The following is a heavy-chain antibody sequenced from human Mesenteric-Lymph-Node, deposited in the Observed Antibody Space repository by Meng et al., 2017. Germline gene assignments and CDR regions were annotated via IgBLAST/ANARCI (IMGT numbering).Heavy chain of an antibody. CDR2: MDYRGST. D-gene: IGHD2-2*01. CDR1: VDSISSGESF. Sequence: HVPLQESGPGLVTPSQTRSLTCTVSVDSISSGESFWSWTPHPPGKGLEWIGYMDYRGSTFYNPSLKSRVTISVDTSKNQFSLKLSSVTAADTAVYFCARGELLWDYWGQGTLVTVSS. V-gene: IGHV4-30-4*01. CDR3: ARGELLWDY. J-gene: IGHJ4*02.